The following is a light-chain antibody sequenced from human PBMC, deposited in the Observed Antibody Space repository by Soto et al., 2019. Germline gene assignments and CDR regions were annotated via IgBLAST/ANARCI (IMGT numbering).Light chain of an antibody. CDR2: TAS. V-gene: IGKV1-5*03. CDR1: PTINRW. CDR3: QHWS. Sequence: DIQMTQSPSTLSASVGDRVTITCRASPTINRWLAWYQQNPGEVPKPLIYTASVLERGVPSRVSGSGSGTEFTLTISRLPPEDVATYYCQHWSFGQGTKVDIK. J-gene: IGKJ1*01.